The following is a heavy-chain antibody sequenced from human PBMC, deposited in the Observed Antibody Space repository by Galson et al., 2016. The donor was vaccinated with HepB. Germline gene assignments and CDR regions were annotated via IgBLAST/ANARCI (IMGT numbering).Heavy chain of an antibody. CDR2: IYWNDDK. D-gene: IGHD3-10*01. Sequence: PALVKPTQTLTLTCTFSGFSLSTAGVGVGWLRQPPGKALEWLALIYWNDDKRYSPSLKRRLTIPKDTSRNQVVLTMTSMDPVDTATHYCVHRVGNYYGPESQISWFDSWGQGTLVTVSS. CDR1: GFSLSTAGVG. J-gene: IGHJ5*01. V-gene: IGHV2-5*01. CDR3: VHRVGNYYGPESQISWFDS.